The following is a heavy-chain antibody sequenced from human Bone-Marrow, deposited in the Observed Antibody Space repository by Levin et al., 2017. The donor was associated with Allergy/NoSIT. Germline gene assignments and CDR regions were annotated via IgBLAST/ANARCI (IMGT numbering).Heavy chain of an antibody. D-gene: IGHD3-9*01. CDR1: GFTFSDYY. J-gene: IGHJ5*02. V-gene: IGHV3-11*05. CDR3: ARGIQYFDWLPSFDP. Sequence: PGESLKISCAASGFTFSDYYMSWIRQAPGKGLEWVSYITSSSTYTKYADSVKGRFTISRDNAKNSLYLQMNSLRAEDTAVYYCARGIQYFDWLPSFDPWGQGTLVTVSS. CDR2: ITSSSTYT.